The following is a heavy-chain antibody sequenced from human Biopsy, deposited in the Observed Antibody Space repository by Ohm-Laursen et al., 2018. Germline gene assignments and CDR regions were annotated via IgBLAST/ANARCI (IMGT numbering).Heavy chain of an antibody. V-gene: IGHV1-46*01. CDR1: GYTFSGYY. CDR3: AKGGHKAWLDS. D-gene: IGHD1-26*01. J-gene: IGHJ5*01. CDR2: INPSGGST. Sequence: ASVKVSYKASGYTFSGYYTHWVRQAPGQGLEWMGIINPSGGSTDYAQKFQGRVTMTRDTSTSTVYMELISLRSDDTAVYYCAKGGHKAWLDSWGQGALVTVSS.